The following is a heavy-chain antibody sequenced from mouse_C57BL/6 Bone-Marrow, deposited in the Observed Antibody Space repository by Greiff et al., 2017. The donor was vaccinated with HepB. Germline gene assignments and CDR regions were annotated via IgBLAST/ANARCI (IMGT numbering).Heavy chain of an antibody. CDR3: ARRDYYGSSYFWYFDV. CDR1: GFTFSDYG. D-gene: IGHD1-1*01. J-gene: IGHJ1*03. V-gene: IGHV5-15*04. Sequence: EVKLVESGGGLVQPGGSLKLSCAASGFTFSDYGMAWVRQAPRKGPEWVAFISNLAYSIYYADTVTGRFTISRENAKNTLYLEMSSLRSEDTAMYYVARRDYYGSSYFWYFDVWGTGTTVTVSS. CDR2: ISNLAYSI.